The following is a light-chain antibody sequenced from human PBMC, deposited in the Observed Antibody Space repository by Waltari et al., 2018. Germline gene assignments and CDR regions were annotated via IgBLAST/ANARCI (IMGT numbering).Light chain of an antibody. V-gene: IGKV1-9*01. J-gene: IGKJ2*01. Sequence: IQLTQSPSSLSASVGDRVTITCRASQGISSYLAWYQQKPGKAPKLLIYGASTLQSGVPSRFSDSGFGTDFTLTISSLQPEDFATYYCQQVNGYPQAFGRGTKLEI. CDR2: GAS. CDR1: QGISSY. CDR3: QQVNGYPQA.